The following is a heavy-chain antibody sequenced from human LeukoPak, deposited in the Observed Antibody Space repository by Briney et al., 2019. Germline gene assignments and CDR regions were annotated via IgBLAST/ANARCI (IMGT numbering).Heavy chain of an antibody. CDR2: ISAYNGIT. CDR1: GYTFTSYG. CDR3: ARAQYGSGSYYNWFDP. J-gene: IGHJ5*02. D-gene: IGHD3-10*01. Sequence: ASVKVSCKASGYTFTSYGIIWVRQAPGQGLEWMGWISAYNGITNYAQKLQDRVTMTTDTSTSTAYMELSSPRSDDTAVYYCARAQYGSGSYYNWFDPWGQGTLVTVSS. V-gene: IGHV1-18*01.